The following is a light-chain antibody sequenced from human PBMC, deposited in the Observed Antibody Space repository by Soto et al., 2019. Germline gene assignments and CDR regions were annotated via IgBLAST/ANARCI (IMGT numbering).Light chain of an antibody. CDR2: GAS. CDR3: QQYNNWPPWT. Sequence: EIVMTQSPGTLSLSPGERATLSCRASQSVSSNLAWYQQKPGQAPRLLIYGASTRATGIPARFSGSGSGTECTLTISSLQSEDFAVYYCQQYNNWPPWTFGQGTKVEIK. J-gene: IGKJ1*01. V-gene: IGKV3-15*01. CDR1: QSVSSN.